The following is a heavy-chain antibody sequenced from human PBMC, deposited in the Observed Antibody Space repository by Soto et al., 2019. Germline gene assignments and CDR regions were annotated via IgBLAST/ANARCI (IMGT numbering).Heavy chain of an antibody. J-gene: IGHJ4*02. V-gene: IGHV3-23*01. CDR2: ISGSGGST. CDR1: GFTFSSYA. CDR3: AKEGYCSGGSCPTGRYDY. Sequence: GSLRLSCAASGFTFSSYAMSWVRQAPGKGLEWVSAISGSGGSTYYADSVKGRFTISRDNSKNTLYLQMNSLRAEDTAVYYCAKEGYCSGGSCPTGRYDYWGQGTLVTVSS. D-gene: IGHD2-15*01.